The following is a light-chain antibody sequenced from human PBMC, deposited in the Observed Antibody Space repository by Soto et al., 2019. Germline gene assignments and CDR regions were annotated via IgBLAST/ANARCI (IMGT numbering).Light chain of an antibody. CDR1: SSDVGGYDY. V-gene: IGLV2-14*03. CDR2: DVT. Sequence: QSALTQPASVSGSLGQSITISCTGTSSDVGGYDYVSWYQQHPGKAPKLMIFDVTNRPSGISYRFSGSKSGNTAPLTISGLQAEDEGDYYCSSFASKTPVLFGGGTKLTVL. J-gene: IGLJ3*02. CDR3: SSFASKTPVL.